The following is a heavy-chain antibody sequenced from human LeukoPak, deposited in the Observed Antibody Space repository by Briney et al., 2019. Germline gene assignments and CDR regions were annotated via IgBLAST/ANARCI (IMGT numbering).Heavy chain of an antibody. J-gene: IGHJ4*02. CDR1: GGSFSGYY. CDR2: INHSGST. Sequence: SETLSLTCAVYGGSFSGYYWSWIRQPPGKGLEWIGEINHSGSTNYNPSLKSRVTISVDTSKNQFSLKLSSVTAADTAVYYCARGPRYYYDSSGYVLDYWGQGTLVTVSS. D-gene: IGHD3-22*01. V-gene: IGHV4-34*01. CDR3: ARGPRYYYDSSGYVLDY.